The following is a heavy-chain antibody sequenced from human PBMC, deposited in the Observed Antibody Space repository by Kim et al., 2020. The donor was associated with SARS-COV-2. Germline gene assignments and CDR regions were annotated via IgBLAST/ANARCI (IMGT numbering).Heavy chain of an antibody. CDR3: AREGVDGPNNWFDP. Sequence: TPSLKSRVTISVDTSKNQFSLKLSSGTAADTAVYYCAREGVDGPNNWFDPWGQGTLVTVSS. V-gene: IGHV4-59*01. D-gene: IGHD2-15*01. J-gene: IGHJ5*02.